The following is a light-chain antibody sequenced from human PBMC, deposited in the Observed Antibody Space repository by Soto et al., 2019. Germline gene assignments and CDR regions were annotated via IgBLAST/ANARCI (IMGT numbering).Light chain of an antibody. CDR2: AAS. Sequence: AIRMTQSPSSLSASTGDRVTITCRASQGISSYLAWYQQKPGKAPKLLIYAASTLQSGVPSRFSGSGSGTDFTLTISCLQSEDFANYYCQQYYSYPPTWTFGQGTKVEIK. V-gene: IGKV1-8*01. CDR3: QQYYSYPPTWT. J-gene: IGKJ1*01. CDR1: QGISSY.